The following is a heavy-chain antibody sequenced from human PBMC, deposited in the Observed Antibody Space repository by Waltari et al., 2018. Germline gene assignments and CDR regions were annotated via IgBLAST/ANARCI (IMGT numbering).Heavy chain of an antibody. J-gene: IGHJ4*02. Sequence: LVQSGAEVMKPGASVKVSCKVSRDAITEHYIHWVRQAPGQGLGWMGWINPNGGSTHYAQRYRGRITMTWDTSMTTSYMGLSDLRSDDTAVYYCAREYCGGDCRLFDFWGQGTLVTVSS. V-gene: IGHV1-2*02. D-gene: IGHD2-21*02. CDR1: RDAITEHY. CDR3: AREYCGGDCRLFDF. CDR2: INPNGGST.